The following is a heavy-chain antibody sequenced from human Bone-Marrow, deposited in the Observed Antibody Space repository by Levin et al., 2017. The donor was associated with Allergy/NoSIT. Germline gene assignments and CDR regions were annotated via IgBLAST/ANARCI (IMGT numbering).Heavy chain of an antibody. CDR1: GFTFSSYW. CDR3: GRERQVLY. CDR2: INQDGSEA. Sequence: QTSETLSLTCAASGFTFSSYWMSWVRQAPGKGLEWVANINQDGSEAYYVDSVKGRFTISRDNAKNSLYLQMNSLRAEDTAVYYCGRERQVLYWGQGILVTVSS. V-gene: IGHV3-7*01. J-gene: IGHJ4*02.